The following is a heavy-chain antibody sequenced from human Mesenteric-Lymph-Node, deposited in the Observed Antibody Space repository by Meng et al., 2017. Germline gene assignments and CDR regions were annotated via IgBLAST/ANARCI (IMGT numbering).Heavy chain of an antibody. Sequence: ASVKVSCKASRYTFTGYYMHWVRQAPGQGLEWMGRINPNSGGTNYAQKFQGRVTMTRDTSLTAVYMELSRLRSDDTAVYYCARTFYYDGIGFYYDFWGQGTLVTVSS. J-gene: IGHJ4*02. D-gene: IGHD3-22*01. CDR3: ARTFYYDGIGFYYDF. V-gene: IGHV1-2*06. CDR2: INPNSGGT. CDR1: RYTFTGYY.